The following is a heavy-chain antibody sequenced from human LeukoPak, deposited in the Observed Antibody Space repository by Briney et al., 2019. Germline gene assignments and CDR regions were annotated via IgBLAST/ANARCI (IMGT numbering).Heavy chain of an antibody. CDR1: GGTFSSYA. Sequence: SVKVSCKASGGTFSSYAISWVRQAPGQGLEWMGGIIPIFGTATYAQKFQGGVTITTDESTSTAYMELSSLRSEDTAVYYCARSPTADYYYYMDVWRKGTTVTVSS. J-gene: IGHJ6*03. V-gene: IGHV1-69*05. D-gene: IGHD6-25*01. CDR3: ARSPTADYYYYMDV. CDR2: IIPIFGTA.